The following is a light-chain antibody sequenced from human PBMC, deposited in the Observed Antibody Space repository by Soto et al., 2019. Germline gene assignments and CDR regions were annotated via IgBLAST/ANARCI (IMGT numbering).Light chain of an antibody. CDR3: ISYTVSRSYV. V-gene: IGLV2-14*01. J-gene: IGLJ1*01. Sequence: QSALTQPASVSGSPGQSITISCTGTSGDVGGYYYVSWYQQLPGKAPKLMISEVSNRPSGVSNRFSGSKSGNTASLTISGLQAEDEADYYCISYTVSRSYVFGTGTKLTVL. CDR1: SGDVGGYYY. CDR2: EVS.